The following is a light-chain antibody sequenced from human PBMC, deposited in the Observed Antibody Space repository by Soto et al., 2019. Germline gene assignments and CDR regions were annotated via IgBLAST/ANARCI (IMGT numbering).Light chain of an antibody. J-gene: IGKJ1*01. V-gene: IGKV1-39*01. CDR2: AAS. CDR3: QQSYNSPQT. Sequence: DIQMTQSPSSLSASIGDRVTITCRASQNIRSYLNWYHQKPGKAPKLLIHAASSLQSGVPSRFSGSGSGTDFTLTITNLQPEDFATYSCQQSYNSPQTFGQGTKVDIK. CDR1: QNIRSY.